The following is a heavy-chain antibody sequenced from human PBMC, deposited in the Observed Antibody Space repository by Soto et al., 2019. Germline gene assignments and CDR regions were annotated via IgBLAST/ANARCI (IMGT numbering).Heavy chain of an antibody. CDR3: AKRAPGTYFDY. J-gene: IGHJ4*02. Sequence: EVQLLESGGGLVQPGGSLRLSCAASGFTFSSYAMNWVRQAPGKGLEWVPVISGSGGSTYYADSVKGRFTISRDTSKNTLYLQMNSLRAEDTALYYCAKRAPGTYFDYWGQGTLVTVSS. V-gene: IGHV3-23*01. CDR2: ISGSGGST. CDR1: GFTFSSYA. D-gene: IGHD1-7*01.